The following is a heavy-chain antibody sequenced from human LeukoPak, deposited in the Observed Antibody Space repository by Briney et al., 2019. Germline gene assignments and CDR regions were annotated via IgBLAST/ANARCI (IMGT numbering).Heavy chain of an antibody. CDR3: AKDEPGTYSPSDY. Sequence: PGGSLRLSCAASGFTFSNYAMHWVRQAPGKRLEWVAFMSYDGSDKYYADSVKGRFTISRDNSKSTLYLQMNSLRAEDTAVYYCAKDEPGTYSPSDYWGQGTLVTVSS. J-gene: IGHJ4*02. V-gene: IGHV3-30*18. CDR2: MSYDGSDK. D-gene: IGHD3-10*01. CDR1: GFTFSNYA.